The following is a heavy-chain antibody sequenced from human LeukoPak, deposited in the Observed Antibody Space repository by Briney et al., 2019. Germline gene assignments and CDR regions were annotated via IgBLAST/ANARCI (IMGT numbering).Heavy chain of an antibody. Sequence: TSETLSLTCTVSGGSISSSYWSWIRQPPGKALEWIGYVYYSGSTNYNPSLKSRVTISVDTSKNQFSLRLSSVTAADTAVYYCARWRSGFDSWGQGTLVTVSS. CDR2: VYYSGST. CDR3: ARWRSGFDS. J-gene: IGHJ4*02. CDR1: GGSISSSY. V-gene: IGHV4-59*01.